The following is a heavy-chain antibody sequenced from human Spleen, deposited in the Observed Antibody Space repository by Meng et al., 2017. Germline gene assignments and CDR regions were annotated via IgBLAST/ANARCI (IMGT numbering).Heavy chain of an antibody. CDR2: ISRSGTTI. J-gene: IGHJ4*02. Sequence: GRSLRLSCAASGFTFSSYEMNWVRQAPGKGLEWVSYISRSGTTIYYADSVKGRFTISRDNAKNSLYLQMNSLRAEDTAVYYCARVVSGWYYFDYWGQGTLVTVSS. D-gene: IGHD6-19*01. V-gene: IGHV3-48*03. CDR1: GFTFSSYE. CDR3: ARVVSGWYYFDY.